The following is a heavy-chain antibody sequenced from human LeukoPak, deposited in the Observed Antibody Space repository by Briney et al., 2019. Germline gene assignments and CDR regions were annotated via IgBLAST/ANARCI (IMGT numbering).Heavy chain of an antibody. Sequence: RASVKVSCKASGGTFSSYAISWVRQAPGQGLEWMGGIIPIFGTANYAQKFQGRVTITADESTSTAYMVLSSLRSEDTAVYYCARASATMVRGVIITDAFDIWGQGTMVTVSS. V-gene: IGHV1-69*13. D-gene: IGHD3-10*01. CDR3: ARASATMVRGVIITDAFDI. CDR2: IIPIFGTA. CDR1: GGTFSSYA. J-gene: IGHJ3*02.